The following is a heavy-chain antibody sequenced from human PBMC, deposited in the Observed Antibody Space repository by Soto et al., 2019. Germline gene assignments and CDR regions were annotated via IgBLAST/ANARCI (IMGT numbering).Heavy chain of an antibody. Sequence: GESLKISCKGSGYSFTSYWISWVRQMPGKGLEWMGRIDPSDSYTNYSPSFQGHVTISADKSISTAYLQWSSLKASDTAMYYCARSVHPGYGSSWYLSWFDPWGQGTLVTVSS. V-gene: IGHV5-10-1*01. D-gene: IGHD6-13*01. J-gene: IGHJ5*02. CDR2: IDPSDSYT. CDR3: ARSVHPGYGSSWYLSWFDP. CDR1: GYSFTSYW.